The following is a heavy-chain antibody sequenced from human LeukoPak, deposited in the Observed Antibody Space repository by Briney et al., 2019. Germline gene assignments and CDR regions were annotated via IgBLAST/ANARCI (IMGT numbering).Heavy chain of an antibody. CDR1: GYTLTDLS. V-gene: IGHV1-24*01. Sequence: ASVKVSCKVSGYTLTDLSVHWVRQAPGKGLEWMGGFDPEDGKTVYAQKFQGRVSMTDDTSTDTAYLDLRSLTFNDTAVYYCATAGSILQNGEQWLIMDYWGQGTLITVSS. CDR2: FDPEDGKT. CDR3: ATAGSILQNGEQWLIMDY. J-gene: IGHJ4*02. D-gene: IGHD6-19*01.